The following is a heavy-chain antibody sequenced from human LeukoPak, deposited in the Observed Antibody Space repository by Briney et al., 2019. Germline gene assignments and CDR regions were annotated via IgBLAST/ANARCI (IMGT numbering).Heavy chain of an antibody. CDR1: GYTFTSYG. Sequence: ASVKVSCKASGYTFTSYGISWVRQAPGQGLEWMGWISAYNGNTNYAQKLQGRVTMTTDTSTSTAYMELRSLRSDDTTVYYCARDEVCQDCSSTSGYGDNWFDPWGQGTLVTVSS. CDR2: ISAYNGNT. D-gene: IGHD2-2*01. V-gene: IGHV1-18*01. J-gene: IGHJ5*02. CDR3: ARDEVCQDCSSTSGYGDNWFDP.